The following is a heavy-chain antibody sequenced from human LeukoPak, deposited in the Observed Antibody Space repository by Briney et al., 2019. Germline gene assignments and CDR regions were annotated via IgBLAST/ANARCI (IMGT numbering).Heavy chain of an antibody. V-gene: IGHV5-51*01. CDR2: IYPGDSDA. J-gene: IGHJ4*02. CDR3: ARPTTVVTSHFDY. CDR1: GYSFTSYW. Sequence: PGESLKISCKGSGYSFTSYWIGWVRQMPGKGLEWMGIIYPGDSDARYSPSFQGQVTISADKSISTAYLQWSSLKASDTAMYYCARPTTVVTSHFDYWGQGTLVTVSS. D-gene: IGHD4-23*01.